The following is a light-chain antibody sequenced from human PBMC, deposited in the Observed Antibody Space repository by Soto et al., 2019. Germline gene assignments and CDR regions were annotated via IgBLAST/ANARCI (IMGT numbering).Light chain of an antibody. CDR2: GAS. Sequence: EVVMTQSPSTLPVSPGARVTLSCRASQSVGSHLAWYQQRPGQPPRLLIYGASTRDTGVPTRVSGSRSGTKYPLTITNLQHDDFAVYYCQQYNNWPPWTFGQGTQVEIK. CDR1: QSVGSH. V-gene: IGKV3D-15*01. J-gene: IGKJ1*01. CDR3: QQYNNWPPWT.